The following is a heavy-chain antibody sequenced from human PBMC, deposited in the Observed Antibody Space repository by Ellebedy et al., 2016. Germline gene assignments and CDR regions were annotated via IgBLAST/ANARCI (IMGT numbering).Heavy chain of an antibody. CDR2: ISPSGGSA. J-gene: IGHJ4*02. V-gene: IGHV3-23*01. CDR3: ARYLDCTGGSCYAPNFDL. D-gene: IGHD2-15*01. CDR1: GFTFSRHA. Sequence: GGSLRLSCAASGFTFSRHAMSWVRQAPGKGLEWVSGISPSGGSAYYADSVKGRVTISRDNPKNTLYLQMNSLRAEDTAVYYCARYLDCTGGSCYAPNFDLWGQGTRVTVSS.